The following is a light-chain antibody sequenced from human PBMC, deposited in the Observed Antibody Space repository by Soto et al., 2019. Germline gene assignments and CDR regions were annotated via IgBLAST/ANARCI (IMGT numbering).Light chain of an antibody. CDR2: AAS. J-gene: IGKJ5*01. CDR3: QQYNNWPIT. V-gene: IGKV1-39*01. CDR1: QSITIF. Sequence: DIQMTQSPSSLSASVGDRFTITCRASQSITIFLNWYQQKPGKAPKLLIYAASSLQSGVPSRFSGSGSGTDFTLTISSLQSEDFAVYSCQQYNNWPITFGQGTRLEIK.